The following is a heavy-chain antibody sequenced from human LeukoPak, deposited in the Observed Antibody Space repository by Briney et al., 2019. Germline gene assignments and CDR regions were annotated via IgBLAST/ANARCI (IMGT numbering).Heavy chain of an antibody. CDR3: ARGLGDRIRGYRSSTSCSNYYGMDV. V-gene: IGHV4-34*01. CDR2: INHSGST. CDR1: GGSFSGYY. J-gene: IGHJ6*02. D-gene: IGHD2-2*01. Sequence: SETLSLTCAVYGGSFSGYYWSWIRQPPGKGLEWIGEINHSGSTNYNPSLKSRVTISVDTSKNQFSLKLSSVTAANTAVYYCARGLGDRIRGYRSSTSCSNYYGMDVWGQGTTVTVSS.